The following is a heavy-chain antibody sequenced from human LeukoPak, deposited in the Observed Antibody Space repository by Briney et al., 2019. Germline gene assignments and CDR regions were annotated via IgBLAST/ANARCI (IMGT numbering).Heavy chain of an antibody. CDR3: ARGRGGYSGYLARIYYFDY. V-gene: IGHV4-34*01. Sequence: SETLSLTCAVYGGSFSGYYWSWIRQPPGKGLEWIGEINHSGSTNYNPSLKSRVTISVDTSKNQFSLKLSSVTAADTAVYYCARGRGGYSGYLARIYYFDYWGQGTLVTVSS. J-gene: IGHJ4*02. D-gene: IGHD5-12*01. CDR1: GGSFSGYY. CDR2: INHSGST.